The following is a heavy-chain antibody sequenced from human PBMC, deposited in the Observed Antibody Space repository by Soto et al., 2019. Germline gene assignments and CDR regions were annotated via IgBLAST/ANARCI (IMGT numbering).Heavy chain of an antibody. V-gene: IGHV5-51*01. D-gene: IGHD1-1*01. Sequence: ISGESRGWRESRYWVSWVRQKTGKCLEWVGSFHPGESDTRYSPSFRGQLTISADRSLTTAYLQGSSLQVADTAIYYCARDDNTYYNFSGMELWGQRTSVTVFS. J-gene: IGHJ6*01. CDR1: GWRESRYW. CDR3: ARDDNTYYNFSGMEL. CDR2: FHPGESDT.